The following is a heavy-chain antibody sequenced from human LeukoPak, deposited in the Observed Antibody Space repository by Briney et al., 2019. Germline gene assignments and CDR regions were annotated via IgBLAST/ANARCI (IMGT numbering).Heavy chain of an antibody. Sequence: ALVKVSCKASGYTFTGYYMHWVRQAPGQGLEWMGWINPNSGGTNYAQKFQGRVTMTRDTSISTAYMELSRLRSDDTAVYYCARDLDIVATIVGYWGQGTLVTVSS. CDR3: ARDLDIVATIVGY. D-gene: IGHD5-12*01. CDR1: GYTFTGYY. V-gene: IGHV1-2*02. J-gene: IGHJ4*02. CDR2: INPNSGGT.